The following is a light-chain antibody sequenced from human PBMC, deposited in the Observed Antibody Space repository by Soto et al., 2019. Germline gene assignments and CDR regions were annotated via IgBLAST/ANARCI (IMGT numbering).Light chain of an antibody. Sequence: DIQMTQSPSSVSASIGDGVTITCRASQDIAGWLAWYQQKPGKAPKLLIYAASSLQRGVSSRFSGSGSGTDFTRTISSLQPEDFATYYCQQGSSFPWTFGPGTKVDI. V-gene: IGKV1-12*01. CDR2: AAS. CDR3: QQGSSFPWT. J-gene: IGKJ3*01. CDR1: QDIAGW.